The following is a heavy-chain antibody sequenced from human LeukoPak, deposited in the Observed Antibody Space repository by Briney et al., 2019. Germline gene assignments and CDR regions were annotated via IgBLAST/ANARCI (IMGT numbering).Heavy chain of an antibody. CDR1: GFTVSSNY. V-gene: IGHV3-66*02. J-gene: IGHJ5*02. D-gene: IGHD3-3*01. CDR3: ARDLVFGVSRFDP. CDR2: TYSGGST. Sequence: GGSLRLSCAASGFTVSSNYMSWVRQAPGKGLEWVSVTYSGGSTYYADPVKGRFTISRDNSKNTLYLQVNSLRAEDTAVYYCARDLVFGVSRFDPWGQGTLVTVSS.